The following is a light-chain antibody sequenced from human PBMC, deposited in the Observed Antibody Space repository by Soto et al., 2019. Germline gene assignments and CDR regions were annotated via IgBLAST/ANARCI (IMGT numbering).Light chain of an antibody. V-gene: IGKV1-5*03. J-gene: IGKJ3*01. Sequence: DIHMTQSPSTLSASVGDRVTITRRASQNINSWLAWYQQKPGKAPKLLIYEASSLEKGVPARFGGSGSGTEFTLTISSLQSEDFAVYYCQQYNNWPRTFGPGTKVDI. CDR3: QQYNNWPRT. CDR1: QNINSW. CDR2: EAS.